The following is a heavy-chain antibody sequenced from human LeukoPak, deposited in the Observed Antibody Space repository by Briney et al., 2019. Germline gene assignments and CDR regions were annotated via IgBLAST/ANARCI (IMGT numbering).Heavy chain of an antibody. CDR3: AGDTGRDGYSFDY. CDR1: GYTFTGYH. CDR2: IDPNSGGT. J-gene: IGHJ4*02. D-gene: IGHD5-24*01. V-gene: IGHV1-2*02. Sequence: ASVKVSCKASGYTFTGYHMHWVRQAPGQGFEWMGWIDPNSGGTNFVQKFQGRVTMTRDTSISTAYMELSRLRSDGTAVYYCAGDTGRDGYSFDYWGQGTLVTVSS.